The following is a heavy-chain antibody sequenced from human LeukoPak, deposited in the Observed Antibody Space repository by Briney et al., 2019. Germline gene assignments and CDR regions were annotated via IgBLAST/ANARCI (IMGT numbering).Heavy chain of an antibody. CDR3: AREIVGAIVY. D-gene: IGHD1-26*01. J-gene: IGHJ4*02. Sequence: GGSLRLSCAASGFTFSDYYMSWIRQAPGKGLEWVSYISSSSSYTNYADSVKVRCTISRDNAKKSQYLQMNSLRAEDTAVYYCAREIVGAIVYWGQGTLLTVSS. CDR1: GFTFSDYY. CDR2: ISSSSSYT. V-gene: IGHV3-11*06.